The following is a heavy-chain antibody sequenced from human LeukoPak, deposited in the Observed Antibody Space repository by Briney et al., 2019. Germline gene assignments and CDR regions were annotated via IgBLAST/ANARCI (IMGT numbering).Heavy chain of an antibody. Sequence: SETLSLTCTVSGGSISSSSYYWGWIRQPPGKGLEWIGSIYYSGSTYYNPSLKSRVAISVDTSKDQFSLKLSSVTAADTAVYYCARVMSSWFDPWGQGTLVTVSS. CDR3: ARVMSSWFDP. D-gene: IGHD2-8*01. CDR2: IYYSGST. CDR1: GGSISSSSYY. J-gene: IGHJ5*02. V-gene: IGHV4-39*07.